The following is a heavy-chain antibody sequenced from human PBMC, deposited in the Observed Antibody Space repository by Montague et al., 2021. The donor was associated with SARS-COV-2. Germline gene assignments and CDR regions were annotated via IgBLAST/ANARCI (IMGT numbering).Heavy chain of an antibody. CDR2: ISSSSSYI. CDR1: GFTFSSYS. CDR3: ASYQNYYYYYGMDV. D-gene: IGHD2-2*01. Sequence: SLRLSCAASGFTFSSYSMNWVRQAPGKGLEWVSSISSSSSYIYYTDSVKGRFTISRDNAKNSLNLQMNSLRAEDTAVYYCASYQNYYYYYGMDVWGQGTTVTVSS. J-gene: IGHJ6*02. V-gene: IGHV3-21*01.